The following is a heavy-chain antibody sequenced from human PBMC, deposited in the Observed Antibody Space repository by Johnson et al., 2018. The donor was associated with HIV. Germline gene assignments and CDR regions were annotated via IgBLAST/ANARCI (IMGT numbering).Heavy chain of an antibody. V-gene: IGHV3-23*04. J-gene: IGHJ3*02. D-gene: IGHD1-14*01. Sequence: VQLVESGGGVVQPGRSLRLSCAASGFTFSTYAMNWVRQAPGKGLEWVSGISGGAGSTYYADSVKGRFTISRDNSNNTLSLHMSSLRAEDTAVYYCAPENGRNAFDIWGQGTMVAVSS. CDR1: GFTFSTYA. CDR3: APENGRNAFDI. CDR2: ISGGAGST.